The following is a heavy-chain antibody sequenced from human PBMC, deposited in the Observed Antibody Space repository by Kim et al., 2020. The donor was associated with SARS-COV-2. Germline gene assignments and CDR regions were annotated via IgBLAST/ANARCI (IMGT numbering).Heavy chain of an antibody. CDR3: AKTRSSGWYSPPDF. J-gene: IGHJ4*02. Sequence: AASVKGRFTISRDNSKNTVYLQMISLRAEDTAIYYCAKTRSSGWYSPPDFWGQGTLVSVSS. V-gene: IGHV3-23*01. D-gene: IGHD6-19*01.